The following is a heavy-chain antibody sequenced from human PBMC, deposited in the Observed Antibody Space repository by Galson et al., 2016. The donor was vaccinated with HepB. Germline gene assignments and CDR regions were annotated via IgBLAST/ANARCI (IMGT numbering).Heavy chain of an antibody. V-gene: IGHV3-7*01. Sequence: SLRLSCATSGFSFSSHGMHWVRQAPGKGLEWVANINPDGSERNYVGSVKGRFTISRDNAQSSLYLQMNSLRAEDTAVYYCARDLESVGYYGSGYDYWGQGTLVTVSS. J-gene: IGHJ4*02. CDR2: INPDGSER. D-gene: IGHD3-10*01. CDR3: ARDLESVGYYGSGYDY. CDR1: GFSFSSHG.